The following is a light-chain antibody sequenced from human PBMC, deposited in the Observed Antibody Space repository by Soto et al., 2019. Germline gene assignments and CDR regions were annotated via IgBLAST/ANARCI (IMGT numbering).Light chain of an antibody. Sequence: AIHLTQSPSSLSASVGDRVTITCRASQDISRALAWYQQKPGKAPKLLIYDASTLGGGVTSRFSGSGSGTDFTLTISSLQPEDFATYYCQQFNNYFRTFGQGTKVDI. V-gene: IGKV1D-13*01. CDR1: QDISRA. CDR2: DAS. CDR3: QQFNNYFRT. J-gene: IGKJ1*01.